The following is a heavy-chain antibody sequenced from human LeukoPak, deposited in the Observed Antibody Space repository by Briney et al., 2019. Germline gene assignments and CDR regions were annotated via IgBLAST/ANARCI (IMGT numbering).Heavy chain of an antibody. V-gene: IGHV4-39*07. CDR1: GGSISSGSYY. CDR3: ARVGHFVWGSYRSPPAWFDP. D-gene: IGHD3-16*02. Sequence: KPSETLSLTCTVSGGSISSGSYYWSWIRQPPGKGLEWIGEINHSGSTNYNPSLKSRVTISVDTSKNQFSLKLSSVTAADTAVYYCARVGHFVWGSYRSPPAWFDPWGQGTLVTVSS. CDR2: INHSGST. J-gene: IGHJ5*02.